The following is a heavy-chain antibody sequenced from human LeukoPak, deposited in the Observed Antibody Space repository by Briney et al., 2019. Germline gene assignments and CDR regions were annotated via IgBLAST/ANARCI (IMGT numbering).Heavy chain of an antibody. CDR1: GGSFSGYY. J-gene: IGHJ4*02. Sequence: SETLSLTCAVYGGSFSGYYWSWIRQPPGKGLEWIGEINHSGSTNYNPSLKSRVTISVDTSKNQFSLKLSSVTAADTAVYYCARGERNPQVSGSYRVHFDYWGQGTLVTVSS. CDR3: ARGERNPQVSGSYRVHFDY. V-gene: IGHV4-34*01. CDR2: INHSGST. D-gene: IGHD1-26*01.